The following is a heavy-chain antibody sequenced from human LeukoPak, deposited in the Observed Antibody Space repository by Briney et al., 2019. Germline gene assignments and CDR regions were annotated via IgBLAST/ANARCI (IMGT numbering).Heavy chain of an antibody. Sequence: KTSETLSLTCTVSGGSISSYYWSWIRQPPGKGLEWIGYIYYSGSTNYNPSLKSRVTISVDTSKNQFSLKLSSVTAADTAVYYCARAHPLYCSGGSCYGYYFDYWGQGTLVTVSS. J-gene: IGHJ4*02. CDR3: ARAHPLYCSGGSCYGYYFDY. CDR1: GGSISSYY. D-gene: IGHD2-15*01. V-gene: IGHV4-59*08. CDR2: IYYSGST.